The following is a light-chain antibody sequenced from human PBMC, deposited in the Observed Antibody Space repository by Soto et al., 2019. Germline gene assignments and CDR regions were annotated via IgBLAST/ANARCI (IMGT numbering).Light chain of an antibody. CDR1: QSVSSN. CDR3: QKYNSAPWT. CDR2: GAS. Sequence: EIVMTQSPATLSVSPGERATLSCRASQSVSSNLAWYQQKPGQAPRLLIYGASTRATGIPARFSGSGSETDFTLTINGLQPEDVATYYCQKYNSAPWTFGQGTKVEIK. V-gene: IGKV3-15*01. J-gene: IGKJ1*01.